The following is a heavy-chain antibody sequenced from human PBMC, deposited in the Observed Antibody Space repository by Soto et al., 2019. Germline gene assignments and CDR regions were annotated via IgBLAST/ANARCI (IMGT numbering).Heavy chain of an antibody. J-gene: IGHJ3*02. CDR3: ARHGGGPYCSGGSCYSGAFDI. D-gene: IGHD2-15*01. Sequence: QLQLQESGPGLVKPSETLSLTCTVSGGSISSSSYYWGWIRQPPGKGLEWIGSIYYSGSTYYNPSLKSRVTISVDTSKNQFSLRLSSVTAADTAVYYCARHGGGPYCSGGSCYSGAFDIWGQGTMVTVSS. CDR2: IYYSGST. V-gene: IGHV4-39*01. CDR1: GGSISSSSYY.